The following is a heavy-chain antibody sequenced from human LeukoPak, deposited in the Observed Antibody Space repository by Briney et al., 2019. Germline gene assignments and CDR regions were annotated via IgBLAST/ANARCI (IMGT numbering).Heavy chain of an antibody. CDR2: ISCSGGST. CDR3: AKGYSSAWFDY. Sequence: ETLSPTCTVSGGSISSYYWSWVRPAPGKGLEWVSAISCSGGSTYYADSVKGRFTISRDNSKNTLYLQMNSLRAEDTAVYYCAKGYSSAWFDYWGQGTLVTVSS. CDR1: GGSISSYY. D-gene: IGHD6-19*01. J-gene: IGHJ4*02. V-gene: IGHV3-23*01.